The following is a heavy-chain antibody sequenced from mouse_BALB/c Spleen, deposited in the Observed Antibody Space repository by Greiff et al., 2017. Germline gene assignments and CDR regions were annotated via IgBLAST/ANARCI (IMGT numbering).Heavy chain of an antibody. CDR3: ARDYSGYLYYAMDY. J-gene: IGHJ4*01. CDR1: GYSITSGYY. Sequence: EVKLQESGPGLVKPSQSLSLTCSVIGYSITSGYYWNWIRQFPGNKLEWMGYISYDGSNNYNPSLKNRISITRDTSKNQFFLKLNSVTTEDTATYYCARDYSGYLYYAMDYWGQGTSVTVSS. CDR2: ISYDGSN. D-gene: IGHD3-1*01. V-gene: IGHV3-6*02.